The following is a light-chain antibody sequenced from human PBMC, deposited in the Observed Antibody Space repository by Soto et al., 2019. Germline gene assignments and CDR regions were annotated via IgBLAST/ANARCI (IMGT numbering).Light chain of an antibody. Sequence: EIVLTQSPGTLSLSPGERATLSCRASQSVTSSYLAWYQQRPGQAPRLLIFGASSRATDIPDRFSGSGSGTDFTLTISRLEPEDFAVYYCQQYNNWPPITFGQGTRLEI. CDR1: QSVTSSY. CDR2: GAS. CDR3: QQYNNWPPIT. J-gene: IGKJ5*01. V-gene: IGKV3-20*01.